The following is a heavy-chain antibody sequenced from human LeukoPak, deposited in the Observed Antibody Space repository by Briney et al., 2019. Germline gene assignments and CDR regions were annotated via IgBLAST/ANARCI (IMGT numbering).Heavy chain of an antibody. CDR1: GFTFSSYG. V-gene: IGHV3-30*02. J-gene: IGHJ6*04. D-gene: IGHD2-15*01. Sequence: GGSLTLSCAASGFTFSSYGMHWVRPAPGKGLEWVAFIRYDGSNKYYADSVKGRFTISRDNSKNTLYLQMNSLRAEDTAVYYCAKRDCSGGSCYSGNRFMDVWGKGTTVTVSS. CDR2: IRYDGSNK. CDR3: AKRDCSGGSCYSGNRFMDV.